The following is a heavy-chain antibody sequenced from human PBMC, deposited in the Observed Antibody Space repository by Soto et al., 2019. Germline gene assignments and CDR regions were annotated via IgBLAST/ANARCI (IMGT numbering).Heavy chain of an antibody. V-gene: IGHV4-34*01. CDR3: ARGVAAARPRGYYYYGMDV. J-gene: IGHJ6*02. CDR2: INHSGST. CDR1: GRSFSGYS. Sequence: SETLSLGCAVYGRSFSGYSWSWIRQPPGKGLEWIGEINHSGSTNYNPSLKSRVTISVDTSKNQFSLKLSSVTAADTAVYYCARGVAAARPRGYYYYGMDVWGQGTTVTVSS. D-gene: IGHD6-6*01.